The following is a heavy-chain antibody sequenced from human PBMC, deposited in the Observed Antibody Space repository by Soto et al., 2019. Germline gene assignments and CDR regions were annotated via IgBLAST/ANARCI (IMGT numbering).Heavy chain of an antibody. CDR3: ASTPYYYDTGYYFDY. D-gene: IGHD3-22*01. Sequence: QVQLQESGPGLVKPSQTLSLTCTVSGGSISSGGYYWSWIRQLPGKGLEWIGYIYYSGSTYYNPSLKSRVTISVDTSKNQFSLKLSSVTAADTAVYYCASTPYYYDTGYYFDYWGQGTLVTVSS. CDR1: GGSISSGGYY. J-gene: IGHJ4*02. CDR2: IYYSGST. V-gene: IGHV4-31*03.